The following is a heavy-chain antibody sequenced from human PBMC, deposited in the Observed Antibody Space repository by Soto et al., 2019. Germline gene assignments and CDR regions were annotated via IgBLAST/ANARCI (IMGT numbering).Heavy chain of an antibody. CDR2: FDPQEGET. J-gene: IGHJ4*02. CDR1: GYTLTELS. CDR3: ATANPGGYYGDY. D-gene: IGHD3-3*01. V-gene: IGHV1-24*01. Sequence: QVQLVQSGAEVKKPGASVKVSCKVSGYTLTELSMHWVRQAPGKGLEWMGGFDPQEGETIYAQKAQGKVTITEDTPTDTPYTEPSSPSSESTAVSYCATANPGGYYGDYWGPGTVVTVSS.